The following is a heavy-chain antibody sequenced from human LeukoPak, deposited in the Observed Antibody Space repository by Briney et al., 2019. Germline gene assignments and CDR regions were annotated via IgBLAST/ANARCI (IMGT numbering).Heavy chain of an antibody. D-gene: IGHD3-22*01. CDR2: IRRKANSYAT. V-gene: IGHV3-73*01. Sequence: GALRLPCSASGVTFSCSAMPWVRQASGEGLGWVGRIRRKANSYATAFAASVKGRFTISRDDSKNTAYLQMNSLKTEDTAVYYCTRRDYYDSSGYYDYWGQGTLVTVSS. CDR3: TRRDYYDSSGYYDY. J-gene: IGHJ4*02. CDR1: GVTFSCSA.